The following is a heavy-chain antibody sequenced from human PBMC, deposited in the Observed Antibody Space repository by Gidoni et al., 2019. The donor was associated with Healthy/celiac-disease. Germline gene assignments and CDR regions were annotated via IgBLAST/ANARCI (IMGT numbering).Heavy chain of an antibody. Sequence: QVQLVHSGAEVKKPGASVKVFCKATGYTFTSYYMHWVRQAPGQGLEWMGIINPSGGSTSYEQKFQGRVTMTRDTSTSTVYMELSSLRSEDTAVYYCARDWLVGATTDPAGDYWGQGTLVTVSS. D-gene: IGHD1-26*01. CDR3: ARDWLVGATTDPAGDY. CDR2: INPSGGST. CDR1: GYTFTSYY. V-gene: IGHV1-46*01. J-gene: IGHJ4*02.